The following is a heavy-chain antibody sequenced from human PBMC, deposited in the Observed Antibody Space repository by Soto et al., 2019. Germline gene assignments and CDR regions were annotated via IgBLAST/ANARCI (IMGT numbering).Heavy chain of an antibody. J-gene: IGHJ6*03. V-gene: IGHV1-46*03. CDR2: INPSGGST. Sequence: ASVKVSCTASGYTFTSYYMHWVRQAPGQGLEWMGIINPSGGSTSYAQKFQGRVTMTRDTSTSTVYMELSSLRSEDTAVYYCAIGALYCSGGSCYSGYYYYMDVWGKGTTVTVSS. CDR3: AIGALYCSGGSCYSGYYYYMDV. CDR1: GYTFTSYY. D-gene: IGHD2-15*01.